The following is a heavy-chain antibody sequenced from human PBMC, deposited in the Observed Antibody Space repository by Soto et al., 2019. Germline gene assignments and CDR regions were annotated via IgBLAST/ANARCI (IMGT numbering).Heavy chain of an antibody. CDR1: GFTVSSNY. V-gene: IGHV3-53*01. Sequence: PGGSLRLSCAASGFTVSSNYMSWVRQAPGKGLEWVSVIYSGGSTYYADSVKGRFTISRDNSKNTLYLQMNSLRAEDTAVYYCAKQGGYRTNYYYYGMDVWGQGTTVTVSS. CDR2: IYSGGST. D-gene: IGHD3-22*01. J-gene: IGHJ6*02. CDR3: AKQGGYRTNYYYYGMDV.